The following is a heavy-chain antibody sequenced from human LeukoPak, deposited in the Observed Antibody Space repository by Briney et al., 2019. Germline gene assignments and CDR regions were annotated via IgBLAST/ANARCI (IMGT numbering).Heavy chain of an antibody. D-gene: IGHD3-3*01. Sequence: GGSLRLSCAASGFTFSSYGMHWVRQAPGKGLEWVAVISYDGSNKYYADSVKGRFTISRDNSKNTLYLQMNSLRAEDTAVYYCARWRMWIFGVVANWFDPWGQGTLVTVSS. V-gene: IGHV3-30*19. J-gene: IGHJ5*02. CDR3: ARWRMWIFGVVANWFDP. CDR2: ISYDGSNK. CDR1: GFTFSSYG.